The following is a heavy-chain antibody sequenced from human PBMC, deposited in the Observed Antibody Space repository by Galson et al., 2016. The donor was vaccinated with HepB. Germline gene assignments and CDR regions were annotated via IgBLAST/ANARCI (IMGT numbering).Heavy chain of an antibody. Sequence: SETLSLTCTVSGGSISNYYWSWIRQPPGKGLEWIAYIHSSGSTNYDPSLKSRVTISVDTSKNQFSLQLNSVTAADTAVYYCARLEYSGSYGAPYWGQRTLVTVST. CDR2: IHSSGST. D-gene: IGHD1-26*01. CDR3: ARLEYSGSYGAPY. J-gene: IGHJ4*02. CDR1: GGSISNYY. V-gene: IGHV4-59*08.